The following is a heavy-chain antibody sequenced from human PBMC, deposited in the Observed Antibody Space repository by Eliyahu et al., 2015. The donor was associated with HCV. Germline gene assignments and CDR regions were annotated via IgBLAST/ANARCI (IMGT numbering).Heavy chain of an antibody. J-gene: IGHJ4*02. Sequence: QVQLVQSGAEVKKPGSSVKVSCKASGGTFSSYTISWVRQAPGQGLEWMGRIIPILGIANYAQKFQGRVTITADKSTSTAYMELSSLRSEDTAVYYCARTLRGAELHIDYWGQGTLVTVSS. D-gene: IGHD3-10*01. CDR2: IIPILGIA. CDR1: GGTFSSYT. CDR3: ARTLRGAELHIDY. V-gene: IGHV1-69*02.